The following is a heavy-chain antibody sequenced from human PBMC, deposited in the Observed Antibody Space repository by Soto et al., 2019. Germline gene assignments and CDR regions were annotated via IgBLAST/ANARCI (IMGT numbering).Heavy chain of an antibody. J-gene: IGHJ4*02. D-gene: IGHD2-2*01. CDR1: GFTFSSYA. Sequence: GGSLRLSCAASGFTFSSYAMSWVRQAPGKGLEWVSAISGSGGSTYYADSVKGRFTISRDNSKDTLYLQMNSLRAEDTAVYYCAKDRTLKFYPNYYDYWGQGTLVTVSS. V-gene: IGHV3-23*01. CDR3: AKDRTLKFYPNYYDY. CDR2: ISGSGGST.